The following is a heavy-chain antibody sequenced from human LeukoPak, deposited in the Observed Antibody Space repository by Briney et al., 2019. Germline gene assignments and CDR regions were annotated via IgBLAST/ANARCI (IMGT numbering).Heavy chain of an antibody. Sequence: SETLSLTCTVSGGSISSYYWSWIRQPPGKGLEWIGYIYYSGSTNYNPSLKSRVTMSVDTSKNQFSLKLSSVTAADTAVYYCARVSTRGQQLVDYWGQGTLVTVSS. D-gene: IGHD6-13*01. J-gene: IGHJ4*02. CDR1: GGSISSYY. CDR3: ARVSTRGQQLVDY. V-gene: IGHV4-59*01. CDR2: IYYSGST.